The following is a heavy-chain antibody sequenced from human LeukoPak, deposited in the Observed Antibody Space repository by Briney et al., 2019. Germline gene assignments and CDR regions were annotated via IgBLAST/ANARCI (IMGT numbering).Heavy chain of an antibody. J-gene: IGHJ3*02. Sequence: GASVKVSCKASGYLFTSYGISWVRQAPGQGLEWMGWISTYNGNTNYAQKLQGRVTMTTDTSTSTAYMELRSLRSDDTAVYYCARVSANWGLGAFDIWGQGTMVTVSS. CDR3: ARVSANWGLGAFDI. CDR2: ISTYNGNT. D-gene: IGHD7-27*01. CDR1: GYLFTSYG. V-gene: IGHV1-18*01.